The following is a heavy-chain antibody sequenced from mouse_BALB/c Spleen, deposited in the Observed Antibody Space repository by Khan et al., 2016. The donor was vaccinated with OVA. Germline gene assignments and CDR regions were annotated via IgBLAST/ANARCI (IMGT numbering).Heavy chain of an antibody. J-gene: IGHJ3*01. CDR2: VSTGGHYT. CDR3: TRLAYYYDSEGFAY. V-gene: IGHV5-6*01. CDR1: GFTFSTYC. D-gene: IGHD1-1*01. Sequence: EVQLQQSGGDIVKPGGSLKLSCAASGFTFSTYCMSWVRQTPDKRLEWVATVSTGGHYTYYSDTVKGRFTISRDNAKNTLYLQMTSLRSEDTAMFYCTRLAYYYDSEGFAYWGQGTLVTVSA.